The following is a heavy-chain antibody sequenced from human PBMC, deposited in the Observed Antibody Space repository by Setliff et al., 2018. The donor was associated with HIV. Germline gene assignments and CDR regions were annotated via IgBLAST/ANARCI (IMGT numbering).Heavy chain of an antibody. Sequence: SVKVSCKSSAGSFSIFAINWVRQAPGQGLEWMGGMMTIFSTTNYARKFQGRVTITTDESTGTAYMELSNLRSEDTAVYYCATEGAGGSYQRASALDVWGQGTTVTVSS. J-gene: IGHJ6*02. CDR3: ATEGAGGSYQRASALDV. CDR1: AGSFSIFA. CDR2: MMTIFSTT. D-gene: IGHD1-26*01. V-gene: IGHV1-69*05.